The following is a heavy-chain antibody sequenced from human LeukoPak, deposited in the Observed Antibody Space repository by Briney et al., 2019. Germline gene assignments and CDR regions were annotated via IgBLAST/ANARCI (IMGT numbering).Heavy chain of an antibody. CDR1: GGSVSGYY. V-gene: IGHV4-59*02. CDR3: ARQERRGKYSGYDYFRRAFDI. J-gene: IGHJ3*02. CDR2: IHYSGST. Sequence: SETLSLTCTVSGGSVSGYYWSWIRQPPGKGLQWIGYIHYSGSTNYNPSLKSRLTISVDTSKNQFSLKLSSVTAADTAVYYCARQERRGKYSGYDYFRRAFDIWGQGTMVTVSS. D-gene: IGHD5-12*01.